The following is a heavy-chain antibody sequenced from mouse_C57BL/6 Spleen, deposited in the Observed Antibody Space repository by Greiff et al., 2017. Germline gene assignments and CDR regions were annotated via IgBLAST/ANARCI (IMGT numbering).Heavy chain of an antibody. Sequence: EVQLVESGGDLVKPGGSLKLSCAASGFTFSSYGMSWVRQTPDKRLEWVATISSGGSYTYYPDSVKGRFTISRDNAKNTLYLQMSSLKSEDTAMYYCARHAANWDEVFAYWGQGTLVTVSA. CDR1: GFTFSSYG. D-gene: IGHD4-1*01. V-gene: IGHV5-6*01. CDR3: ARHAANWDEVFAY. CDR2: ISSGGSYT. J-gene: IGHJ3*01.